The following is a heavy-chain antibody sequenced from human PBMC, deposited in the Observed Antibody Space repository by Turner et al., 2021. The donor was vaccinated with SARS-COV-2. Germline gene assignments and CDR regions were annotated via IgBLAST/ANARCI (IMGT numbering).Heavy chain of an antibody. CDR3: ARESIAAAGRDFDY. J-gene: IGHJ4*02. CDR1: GFTFSSYA. D-gene: IGHD6-13*01. Sequence: QVQLVESGGGVVQPGRSLRLSCAASGFTFSSYAMHWVRQAPGKGLEWVAVISYDGSNKYYTDSVKGRFTISRDHSKNTLYLQMNSLRAEDTAVYYCARESIAAAGRDFDYWGQGTLVTVSS. CDR2: ISYDGSNK. V-gene: IGHV3-30-3*01.